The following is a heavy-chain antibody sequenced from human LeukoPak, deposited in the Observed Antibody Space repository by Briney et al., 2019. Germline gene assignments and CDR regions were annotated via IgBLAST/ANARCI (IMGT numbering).Heavy chain of an antibody. Sequence: GASVKVSCKASGYTFTNYGVSWVRQAPGQGLEWMGIIDPSGGSTSYAQKFQGGVTMTRDATTSTVYLELSSLRSEDTAVYYCARDFGEMPNYWGQGTLVTVSS. D-gene: IGHD5-24*01. CDR3: ARDFGEMPNY. CDR2: IDPSGGST. J-gene: IGHJ4*02. V-gene: IGHV1-46*01. CDR1: GYTFTNYG.